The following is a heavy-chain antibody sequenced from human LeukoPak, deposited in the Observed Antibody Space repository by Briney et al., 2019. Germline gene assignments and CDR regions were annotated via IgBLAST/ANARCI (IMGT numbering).Heavy chain of an antibody. CDR3: ARVPLDDYDILTGYSGTRWFDP. V-gene: IGHV4-34*01. J-gene: IGHJ5*02. CDR1: GGSFSGYY. CDR2: INHTGST. D-gene: IGHD3-9*01. Sequence: SETLSLTCAVYGGSFSGYYWSWNRQPPGKGLEWIGEINHTGSTNYNPSLKSRVTISVDTSKNQFSLKLSSVTAADTAVYYCARVPLDDYDILTGYSGTRWFDPWGQGTLVTVSS.